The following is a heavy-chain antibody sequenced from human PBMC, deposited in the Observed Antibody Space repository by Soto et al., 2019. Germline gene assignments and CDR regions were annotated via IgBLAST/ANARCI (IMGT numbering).Heavy chain of an antibody. D-gene: IGHD6-13*01. Sequence: SETLSLTCTVSGGSISSSSYYWGWIRQPPGKGLEWIGSIYYSGSTYYNPSLKSRVTISVDTSKNQFSLKLSSVTAADTAVYYCAALRSAAAGTPKDWLDPWGQGTLVTVSS. CDR3: AALRSAAAGTPKDWLDP. J-gene: IGHJ5*02. CDR2: IYYSGST. V-gene: IGHV4-39*01. CDR1: GGSISSSSYY.